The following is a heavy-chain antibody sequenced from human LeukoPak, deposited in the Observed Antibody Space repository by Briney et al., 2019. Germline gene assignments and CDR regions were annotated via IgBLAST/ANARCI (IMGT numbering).Heavy chain of an antibody. CDR2: LYYSGST. V-gene: IGHV4-39*01. CDR1: GGSISSSRYY. Sequence: SETLSLTCTVSGGSISSSRYYGGRVRQPPGKGLEWIGSLYYSGSTYYNPSLKSRVTISADTSKNQFSLKLSSVTAADTAVYYCESGPNLDAFAFWGQGTMLTVSS. CDR3: ESGPNLDAFAF. J-gene: IGHJ3*01.